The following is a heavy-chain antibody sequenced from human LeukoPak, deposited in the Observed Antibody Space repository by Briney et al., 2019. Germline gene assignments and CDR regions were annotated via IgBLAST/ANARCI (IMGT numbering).Heavy chain of an antibody. Sequence: GRSLRLSCAASGFTFDDYAMHWVRQAPGKGLEWGSGIRGNRGSIGYVDSVKGRFTISRDNAKNSLYLQMTSLRAADTHLYYCAKDRGAYSPEGMDVWGQGTTVTVYS. J-gene: IGHJ6*02. V-gene: IGHV3-9*01. CDR3: AKDRGAYSPEGMDV. CDR2: IRGNRGSI. D-gene: IGHD4-11*01. CDR1: GFTFDDYA.